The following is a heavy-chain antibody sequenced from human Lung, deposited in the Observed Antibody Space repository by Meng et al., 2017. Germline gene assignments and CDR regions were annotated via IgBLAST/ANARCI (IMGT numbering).Heavy chain of an antibody. CDR2: ISDNGGST. D-gene: IGHD6-6*01. CDR1: GFRFSNYA. V-gene: IGHV3-23*01. Sequence: EVQLLESGGYLVKSGGSRRFSCPGSGFRFSNYAMSWGRQAPGKGPEWVSAISDNGGSTYYRDSVKGRFTMSRDNSKNTLYLQMNSLRAEDTAVYYCAIDRGYSSSTFVDHWGQGTLVTVSS. J-gene: IGHJ4*02. CDR3: AIDRGYSSSTFVDH.